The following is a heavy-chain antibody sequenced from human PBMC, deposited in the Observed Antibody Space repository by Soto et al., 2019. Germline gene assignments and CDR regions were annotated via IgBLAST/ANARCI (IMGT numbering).Heavy chain of an antibody. J-gene: IGHJ4*02. V-gene: IGHV3-48*02. CDR3: AGPNY. Sequence: XVSLRLSCAASGFTFSSYNMNWVRQAPGKGLEWVAHISSSSTTIYYADSVKGRFTISRDNAKNSLYLQMTSLRDEDTAVYYCAGPNYWGQGTLVTVSS. CDR2: ISSSSTTI. CDR1: GFTFSSYN.